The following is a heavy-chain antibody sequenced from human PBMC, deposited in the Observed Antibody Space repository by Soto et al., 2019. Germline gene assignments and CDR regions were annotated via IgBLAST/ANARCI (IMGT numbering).Heavy chain of an antibody. V-gene: IGHV5-51*01. D-gene: IGHD3-10*01. CDR3: ARPLTTFYYGSGSYPDPLYGMDV. CDR1: GYSFTSYC. Sequence: LGESVKISCKGSGYSFTSYCIGWVRQMPWKGLEWMGIIYPGDSDTRYSPSFQGQVTISADKSISTAYLQWSSLKASDTAMYYCARPLTTFYYGSGSYPDPLYGMDVWGQGNTV. J-gene: IGHJ6*02. CDR2: IYPGDSDT.